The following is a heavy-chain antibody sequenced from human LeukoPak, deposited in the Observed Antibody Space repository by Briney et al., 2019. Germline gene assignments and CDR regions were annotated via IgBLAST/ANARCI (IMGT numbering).Heavy chain of an antibody. CDR2: INPNSGGT. CDR3: ATRKGVYSPNAFDI. Sequence: GASVKVSCKASGYTFTGYYMHWVRQAPGQGLEWMGWINPNSGGTNYAQKFQGRVTMTRDTSISTAYMELSRLRSDDTAVYYCATRKGVYSPNAFDIWGQGTMVTVSS. D-gene: IGHD5/OR15-5a*01. J-gene: IGHJ3*02. CDR1: GYTFTGYY. V-gene: IGHV1-2*02.